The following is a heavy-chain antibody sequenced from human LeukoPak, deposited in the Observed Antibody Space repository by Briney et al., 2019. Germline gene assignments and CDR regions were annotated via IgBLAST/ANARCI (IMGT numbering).Heavy chain of an antibody. J-gene: IGHJ6*04. CDR2: ISWNSGVI. Sequence: GRSLRLSCAASGFTFDDYAMHWVRQAPGKGLEWVSGISWNSGVIGYADSVKGRFTISRDNAKNSLYLQMNSLRAEDTAVYYCAELGITMIGGVWGKGTTVTISS. CDR3: AELGITMIGGV. V-gene: IGHV3-9*01. CDR1: GFTFDDYA. D-gene: IGHD3-10*02.